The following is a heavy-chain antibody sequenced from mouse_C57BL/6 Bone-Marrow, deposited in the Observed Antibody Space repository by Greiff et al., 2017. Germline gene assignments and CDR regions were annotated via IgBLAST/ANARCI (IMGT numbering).Heavy chain of an antibody. Sequence: VQLQQPGAELVKPGASVKLSCKASGYTFTSYWMHWVKQRPGQGLEWIGMIHPNSGSTNYNEKFKSKATLTVDKSSSTAYMQLSSLTSEDSAVYYCAPSYYSNYEGAMDYWGQGTSVTVSS. CDR2: IHPNSGST. D-gene: IGHD2-5*01. CDR1: GYTFTSYW. J-gene: IGHJ4*01. CDR3: APSYYSNYEGAMDY. V-gene: IGHV1-64*01.